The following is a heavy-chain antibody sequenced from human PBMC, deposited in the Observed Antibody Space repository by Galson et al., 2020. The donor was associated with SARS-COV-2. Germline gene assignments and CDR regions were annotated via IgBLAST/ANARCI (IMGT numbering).Heavy chain of an antibody. CDR2: FYYSGAM. J-gene: IGHJ5*02. V-gene: IGHV4-39*07. CDR1: GASIRSSEYY. Sequence: SETLSLTCTVSGASIRSSEYYWGWIRQPPGKGLEWIGRFYYSGAMYYNPSLKSRVTISLDTAKNQFSLNLNSVTAADTAIYYCAGPVAATMWGDNWFDPWGQGTLVTVSS. CDR3: AGPVAATMWGDNWFDP. D-gene: IGHD1-26*01.